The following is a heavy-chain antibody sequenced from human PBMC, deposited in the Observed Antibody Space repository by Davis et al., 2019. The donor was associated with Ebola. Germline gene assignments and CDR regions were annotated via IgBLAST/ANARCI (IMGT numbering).Heavy chain of an antibody. Sequence: PGGSLRLSCAASGFTFSNAWMSWVRQAPGQGLEWVGRIKSKTDGGTTDYAAPVKGRFTISRDDSKNTLYLQMNSLKTEDTAVYYCTTDVVDWITIFGVVTTTPYYFDYWGQGTLVTVSS. D-gene: IGHD3-3*01. CDR3: TTDVVDWITIFGVVTTTPYYFDY. CDR1: GFTFSNAW. CDR2: IKSKTDGGTT. V-gene: IGHV3-15*01. J-gene: IGHJ4*02.